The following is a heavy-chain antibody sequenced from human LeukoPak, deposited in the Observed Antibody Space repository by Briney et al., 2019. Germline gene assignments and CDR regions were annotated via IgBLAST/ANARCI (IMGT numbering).Heavy chain of an antibody. CDR2: IYYSGST. CDR1: GGSISSYY. CDR3: ARSPVHYYYYYYMDV. J-gene: IGHJ6*03. D-gene: IGHD1-1*01. V-gene: IGHV4-59*01. Sequence: SETLSLTCTVSGGSISSYYWSWIRQPPGKGLEWIGYIYYSGSTNYNPSLKSRVTISVDTSKNQFSLKLSSVTAADTAVYYCARSPVHYYYYYYMDVWGKGTTVTVSS.